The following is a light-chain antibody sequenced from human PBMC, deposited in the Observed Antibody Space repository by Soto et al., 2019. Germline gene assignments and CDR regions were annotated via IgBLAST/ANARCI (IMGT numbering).Light chain of an antibody. CDR2: DAS. CDR3: QQYNRYST. V-gene: IGKV1-5*01. J-gene: IGKJ1*01. Sequence: DIQMTQSPSSLSASVGDTVTITCRASQSINSWLAWYQQRPGKAPKLLIYDASTLQNGVPSRFSGSGSGTRFTLTVSSLQPDDFANYYCQQYNRYSTFGQGTKVDIK. CDR1: QSINSW.